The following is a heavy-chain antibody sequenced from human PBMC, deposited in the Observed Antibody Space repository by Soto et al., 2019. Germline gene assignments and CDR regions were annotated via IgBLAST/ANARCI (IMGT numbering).Heavy chain of an antibody. D-gene: IGHD2-2*01. V-gene: IGHV3-23*01. CDR3: AKDPGHCPSTSCYDLY. CDR2: ISGDAGST. J-gene: IGHJ4*02. Sequence: QPGGSLRLSCAASGFTFSGYAMSWIRQAPGKGLEWVSLISGDAGSTHYADSVKGRFTISRDNSMNTLYLQMNSLRAEDTAVYYCAKDPGHCPSTSCYDLYWGQGTLVTVSS. CDR1: GFTFSGYA.